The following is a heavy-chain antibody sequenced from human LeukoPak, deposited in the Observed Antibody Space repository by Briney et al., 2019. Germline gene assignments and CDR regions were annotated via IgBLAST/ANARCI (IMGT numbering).Heavy chain of an antibody. D-gene: IGHD4-17*01. V-gene: IGHV1-69*11. J-gene: IGHJ4*02. Sequence: SVKVSCKASGGTFSSYAISWVRQAPRQGLEWMGRIIPILGTANYAQKFQGRVTITTDESTSTAYMELSSLRSEDTAVYYCASGFRWTYGDYETNWGQGTLVTVSS. CDR2: IIPILGTA. CDR3: ASGFRWTYGDYETN. CDR1: GGTFSSYA.